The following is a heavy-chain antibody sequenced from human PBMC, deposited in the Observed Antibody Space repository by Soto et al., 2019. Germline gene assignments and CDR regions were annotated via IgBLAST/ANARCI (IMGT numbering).Heavy chain of an antibody. J-gene: IGHJ4*02. D-gene: IGHD2-21*02. V-gene: IGHV1-46*01. CDR2: INPSGGST. Sequence: ASVKVSCKASGYTFTRYYMHWVRQAPGQGLEWMGIINPSGGSTSYAQKFQGRVTMTRDTSTSTVYMELSSLRSEDTAVYYCARDPWSGGDLDYWGQGTLVTVSS. CDR1: GYTFTRYY. CDR3: ARDPWSGGDLDY.